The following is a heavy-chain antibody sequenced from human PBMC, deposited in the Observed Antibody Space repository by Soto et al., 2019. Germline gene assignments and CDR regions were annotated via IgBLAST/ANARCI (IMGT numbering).Heavy chain of an antibody. CDR1: GGSISSYY. CDR2: IYYSGST. J-gene: IGHJ5*02. V-gene: IGHV4-59*12. CDR3: ARERFGITGTFWLPWFDP. Sequence: SETLSLTCTVSGGSISSYYWSWIRQPPGKGLEWIGYIYYSGSTYYNPSLKSRVTISVDTSKNQFSLKLSSVTAADTAVYYCARERFGITGTFWLPWFDPWGQGTLVTVSS. D-gene: IGHD1-20*01.